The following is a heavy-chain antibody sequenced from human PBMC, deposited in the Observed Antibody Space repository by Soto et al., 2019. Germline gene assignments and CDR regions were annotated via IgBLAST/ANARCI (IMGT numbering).Heavy chain of an antibody. CDR2: IKQDGSEK. J-gene: IGHJ5*02. V-gene: IGHV3-7*03. CDR3: AREVRVVVGPNWFDP. D-gene: IGHD2-15*01. CDR1: GFTFSSYW. Sequence: PGGSLRLSCAASGFTFSSYWMSWVRQAPGKGLEWVANIKQDGSEKYYVDSVKGRFTISRDNAKNSLYLQMNSLRAEDTAVYYCAREVRVVVGPNWFDPWGQGTLVTVSS.